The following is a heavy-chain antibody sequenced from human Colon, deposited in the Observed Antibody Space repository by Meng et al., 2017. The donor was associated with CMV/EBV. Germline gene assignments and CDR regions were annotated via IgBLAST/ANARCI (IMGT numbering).Heavy chain of an antibody. CDR3: ARDLGGGDYFDY. CDR2: IYVDGST. Sequence: GQLEESGGGLSQPGGSMRLSCAASGLSVSSNYMSWVRQAPGKGLEWVSVIYVDGSTYYAESVRGRFTISRDSSTNTVHLHLNSLRDDDSAVYYCARDLGGGDYFDYWGQGTLVTVLL. J-gene: IGHJ4*02. CDR1: GLSVSSNY. V-gene: IGHV3-53*01. D-gene: IGHD3-16*01.